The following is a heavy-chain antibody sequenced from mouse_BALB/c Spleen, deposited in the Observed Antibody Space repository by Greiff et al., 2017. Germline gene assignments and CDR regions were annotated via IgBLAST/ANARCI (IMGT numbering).Heavy chain of an antibody. V-gene: IGHV3-2*02. D-gene: IGHD2-4*01. CDR2: ISYSGST. Sequence: VQLQQSGPGLVKPSQSLSLTCTVTGYSITSDYAWNWIRQFPGNKLEWMGYISYSGSTSYNPSLKSRISITRDTSKNQFFLQLNSVTTEDTATYYCARFYDYDGRYYAMDYWGQGTSVTVSS. J-gene: IGHJ4*01. CDR3: ARFYDYDGRYYAMDY. CDR1: GYSITSDYA.